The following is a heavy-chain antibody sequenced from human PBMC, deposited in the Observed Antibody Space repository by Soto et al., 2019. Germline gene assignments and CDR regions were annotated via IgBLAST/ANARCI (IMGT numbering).Heavy chain of an antibody. Sequence: PGGSLGLSCAASRFTFSSYAMSWVRQAPGKGLEWVSAISGSGGSTYYADSVKGRFTISRDNSKNTLYLQMNSLRAEDTAVYYCAKDLFKGYCSGGSCPYYYYGMDVWGQGTTVTVSS. D-gene: IGHD2-15*01. CDR3: AKDLFKGYCSGGSCPYYYYGMDV. J-gene: IGHJ6*02. CDR2: ISGSGGST. CDR1: RFTFSSYA. V-gene: IGHV3-23*01.